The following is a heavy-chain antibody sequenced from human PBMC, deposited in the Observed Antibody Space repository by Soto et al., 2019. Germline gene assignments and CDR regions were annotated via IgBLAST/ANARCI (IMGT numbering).Heavy chain of an antibody. Sequence: QVQLVESGGGVVQPGMSLRLSCAASGSSFSSFGMFWVRQAPGKGLEWVALIWYDGSNTYYADSVKGRFTISRDNSKNTLFLQMNSLRAEDTAVYYCATGHCSSTSCYYYGMDVWGQGTTVTVSS. CDR2: IWYDGSNT. V-gene: IGHV3-33*01. J-gene: IGHJ6*02. CDR1: GSSFSSFG. D-gene: IGHD2-2*01. CDR3: ATGHCSSTSCYYYGMDV.